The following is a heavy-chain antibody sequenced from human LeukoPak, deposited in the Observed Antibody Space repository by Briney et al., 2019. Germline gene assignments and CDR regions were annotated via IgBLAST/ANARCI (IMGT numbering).Heavy chain of an antibody. CDR2: ISYDGSHQ. CDR3: AELGITMIGGV. Sequence: PGRSLRLSCAASGFTFSNYANHWVRQGPGKGLEWVAVISYDGSHQDYADSVKGRFTISRDNSKNTLYLHMNSLRAEDTAVYYCAELGITMIGGVWGKGTTVTISS. V-gene: IGHV3-30*04. J-gene: IGHJ6*04. CDR1: GFTFSNYA. D-gene: IGHD3-10*02.